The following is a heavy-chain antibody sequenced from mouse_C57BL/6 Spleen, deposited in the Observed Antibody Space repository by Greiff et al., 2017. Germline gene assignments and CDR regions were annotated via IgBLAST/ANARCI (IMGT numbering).Heavy chain of an antibody. J-gene: IGHJ2*01. CDR2: ISSGGDYT. CDR1: GFTFSSYA. V-gene: IGHV5-9-1*02. Sequence: EVKLEEPGAGLVKPGGSLKLSCEASGFTFSSYAMSWVRQTPEKRLEWVAYISSGGDYTYYADTVKGRFTISRDNARNTLYLQMSSVKSEDTAMYYYTRDQGYHYFDYWGQGTTLTVSS. D-gene: IGHD2-14*01. CDR3: TRDQGYHYFDY.